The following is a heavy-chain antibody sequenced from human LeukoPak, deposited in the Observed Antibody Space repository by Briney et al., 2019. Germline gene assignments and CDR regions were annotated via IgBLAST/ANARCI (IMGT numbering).Heavy chain of an antibody. CDR3: ARAGNYYFDL. D-gene: IGHD1-7*01. V-gene: IGHV3-74*01. J-gene: IGHJ2*01. CDR1: GFTFSSSW. Sequence: PGGSLRLSCAASGFTFSSSWMHWVRHGPGKGLVWVARMNADGRTINYADSVKGRFTISRDNAKNTLYLQMNSLRTEDAAVYYCARAGNYYFDLWGRGTQVT. CDR2: MNADGRTI.